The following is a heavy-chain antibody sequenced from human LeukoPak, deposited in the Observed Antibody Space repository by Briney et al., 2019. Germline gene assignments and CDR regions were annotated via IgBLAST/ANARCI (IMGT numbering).Heavy chain of an antibody. Sequence: GGSLRLSCAASGFTFDDYGMSWVRQAPGKGLEWVSGINWNGGSTGYADSVKGRFTISRDNAKNSLYLQMNSLRAEDTALYYCARVDAPWHSSSSSKRMYHYYYMDVWGKGTTVTVSS. V-gene: IGHV3-20*04. J-gene: IGHJ6*03. D-gene: IGHD6-6*01. CDR1: GFTFDDYG. CDR3: ARVDAPWHSSSSSKRMYHYYYMDV. CDR2: INWNGGST.